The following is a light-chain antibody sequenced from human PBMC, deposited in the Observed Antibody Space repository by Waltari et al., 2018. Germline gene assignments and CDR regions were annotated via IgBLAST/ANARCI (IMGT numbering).Light chain of an antibody. CDR3: QQYNNWAQRIT. Sequence: ETVMTQSPATLSVSPGERATLSCRASQSIRSNLAWYQQKPGQPPRLLIYDASTRATGTPPRFSVSGSGTEFTLTISSLQSEDFAIYYCQQYNNWAQRITFGPGTKVDIK. CDR1: QSIRSN. V-gene: IGKV3-15*01. J-gene: IGKJ3*01. CDR2: DAS.